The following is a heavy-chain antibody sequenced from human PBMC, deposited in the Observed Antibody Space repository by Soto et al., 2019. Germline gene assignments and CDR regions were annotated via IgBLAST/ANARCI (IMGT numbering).Heavy chain of an antibody. D-gene: IGHD6-19*01. CDR2: ISWNSGSI. CDR3: AKDIGIAVTGAFDI. CDR1: GFTFDDYA. Sequence: GGSLRLSCAASGFTFDDYAMHWVRQAPGKGLEWVSGISWNSGSIGYADSVKGRFTISRDNAKNSLYLQMNSLRAEDTALYYCAKDIGIAVTGAFDIWGQGTMVTVS. V-gene: IGHV3-9*01. J-gene: IGHJ3*02.